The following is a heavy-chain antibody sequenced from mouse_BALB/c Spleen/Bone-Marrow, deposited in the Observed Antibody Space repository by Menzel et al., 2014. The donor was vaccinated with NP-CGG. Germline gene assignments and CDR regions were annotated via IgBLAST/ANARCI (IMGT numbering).Heavy chain of an antibody. D-gene: IGHD2-1*01. CDR2: INPSNGRT. V-gene: IGHV1S81*02. J-gene: IGHJ2*01. CDR3: ARANFGNYGVY. Sequence: QVQLQQPGAELVKPGASVKLSCKTSGYTFTSYWIHWVKRRPGQGLEWIGEINPSNGRTSYNEKFKSKATLAVDTSSSTAYMQLSSLTSEDSAVYYCARANFGNYGVYWGQGSTLTVSS. CDR1: GYTFTSYW.